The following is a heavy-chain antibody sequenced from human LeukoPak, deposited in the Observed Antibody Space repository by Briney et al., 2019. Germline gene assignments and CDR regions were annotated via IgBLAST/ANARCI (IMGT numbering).Heavy chain of an antibody. J-gene: IGHJ4*02. CDR1: GFTFSSYA. Sequence: GGSLRLSCAASGFTFSSYAMSWVRQAPGKGLEWVSAISSSGGSTYYADSVKGRFTISRDNSKSTLYLQMNSLRAEDTAVYYCAKCLGATTQYYFDYWGQGTLVTVSS. CDR2: ISSSGGST. CDR3: AKCLGATTQYYFDY. V-gene: IGHV3-23*01. D-gene: IGHD1-26*01.